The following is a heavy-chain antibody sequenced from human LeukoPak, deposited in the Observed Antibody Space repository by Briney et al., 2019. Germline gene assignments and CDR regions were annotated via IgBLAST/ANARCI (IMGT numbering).Heavy chain of an antibody. CDR1: GFTFSSYA. D-gene: IGHD5-12*01. Sequence: GGSLRLSCTTSGFTFSSYAMSWVRQAPGKGLEWVSAISGSGGSTYYADSVKGRFTISRDNSKNTLYLQMNSLRAEDTAEYYCAKPFWGYSGYNHCFDYWGQGTLVTVSS. J-gene: IGHJ4*02. CDR2: ISGSGGST. V-gene: IGHV3-23*01. CDR3: AKPFWGYSGYNHCFDY.